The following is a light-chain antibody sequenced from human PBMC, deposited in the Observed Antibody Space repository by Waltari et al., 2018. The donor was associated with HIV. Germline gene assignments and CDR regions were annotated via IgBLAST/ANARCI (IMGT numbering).Light chain of an antibody. J-gene: IGKJ4*01. V-gene: IGKV1-8*01. Sequence: AIRMTQSPSSFSASTGDRVTITCRASQGISSYLAWYQQKPGKAPNLLTYAASTFQSGVPSRFSGSGSGTDFTLTISCLQSEDFASYYCQQYYSYPLTFGGGTKVEIK. CDR1: QGISSY. CDR2: AAS. CDR3: QQYYSYPLT.